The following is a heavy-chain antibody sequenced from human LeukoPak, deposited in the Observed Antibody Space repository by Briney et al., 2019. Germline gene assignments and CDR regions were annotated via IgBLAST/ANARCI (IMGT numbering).Heavy chain of an antibody. CDR2: ISGSGGRT. CDR1: GFTFNSYA. Sequence: GGSLRLSCAASGFTFNSYAMSWVRQAPGKGLEWVSIISGSGGRTYYADSVQGRFTFSRDNSKNTLYLQMNSQRAEDTAEYYCVKNGGDFWSGYYYYYMGVWGKGTTVTVSS. V-gene: IGHV3-23*01. CDR3: VKNGGDFWSGYYYYYMGV. D-gene: IGHD3-3*01. J-gene: IGHJ6*03.